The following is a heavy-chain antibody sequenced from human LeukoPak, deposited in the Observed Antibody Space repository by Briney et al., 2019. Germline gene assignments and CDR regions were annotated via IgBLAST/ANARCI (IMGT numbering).Heavy chain of an antibody. V-gene: IGHV3-23*01. D-gene: IGHD2-2*01. J-gene: IGHJ4*02. CDR1: GFTFSRYA. CDR2: ISGSDGST. CDR3: ARQVSCDTTTCYAGMPPDY. Sequence: QPGGSLRLSCAASGFTFSRYAMSWVRQTPEKGLEWVSVISGSDGSTYYADSVRGRFTISRDDSGNTLFLQMNSLRAEDTAVYYCARQVSCDTTTCYAGMPPDYWGQGTLVTVSS.